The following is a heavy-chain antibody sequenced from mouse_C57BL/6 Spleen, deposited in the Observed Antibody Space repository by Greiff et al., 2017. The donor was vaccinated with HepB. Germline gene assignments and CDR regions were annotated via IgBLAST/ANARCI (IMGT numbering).Heavy chain of an antibody. CDR2: IDPEDGDT. Sequence: EVQLQQSGAELVRPGASVMLSCTASGFNIKDYYMHWVKQRPEQGLEWIGRIDPEDGDTEYAPKFQGKATMTADTSSNTAYLQLSSLTSEDTAVYYCTTRWLPAWFAYWGQGTLVTVSA. D-gene: IGHD2-3*01. J-gene: IGHJ3*01. CDR3: TTRWLPAWFAY. CDR1: GFNIKDYY. V-gene: IGHV14-1*01.